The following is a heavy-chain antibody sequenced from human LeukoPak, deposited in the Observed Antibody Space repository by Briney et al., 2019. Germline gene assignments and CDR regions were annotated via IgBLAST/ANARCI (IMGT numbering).Heavy chain of an antibody. D-gene: IGHD6-19*01. Sequence: SETLSLTCAVYGGSFSGYYWSGIRQPPGKGLEWLGEINHSGSTNYNPSLKSRVTISVDTSKNQFSLKLSSVTAADTAVYYCARDLYSSGWYGRGFYLDYWGQGTLVTVSS. V-gene: IGHV4-34*01. CDR1: GGSFSGYY. CDR2: INHSGST. CDR3: ARDLYSSGWYGRGFYLDY. J-gene: IGHJ4*02.